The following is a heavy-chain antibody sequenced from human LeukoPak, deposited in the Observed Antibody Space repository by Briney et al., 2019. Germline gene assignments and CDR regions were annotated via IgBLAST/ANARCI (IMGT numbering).Heavy chain of an antibody. Sequence: GGSLRLSCAASGFTFSSYSMNWVRQAPGKGLEWVSSISSSSSYIYYADSVKGRFTISRDNAKNSLYLQMNSLRAEDTAVYYCARDVRVVRGVLDYWGQGTLVTVSS. J-gene: IGHJ4*02. CDR3: ARDVRVVRGVLDY. CDR1: GFTFSSYS. D-gene: IGHD3-10*01. CDR2: ISSSSSYI. V-gene: IGHV3-21*01.